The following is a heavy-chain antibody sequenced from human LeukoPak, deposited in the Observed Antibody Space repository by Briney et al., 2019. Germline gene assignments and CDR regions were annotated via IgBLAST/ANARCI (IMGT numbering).Heavy chain of an antibody. D-gene: IGHD5-12*01. CDR3: AIRTPVDIVATLGERVKKGLDY. CDR2: MNPNSGNT. CDR1: GYTFTSYD. J-gene: IGHJ4*02. V-gene: IGHV1-8*01. Sequence: ASVKVSCKASGYTFTSYDINWLRQATGQGLEWMGWMNPNSGNTGYAQKFQGRVTMTRNASMSTAYMELSSLRSEDTAVYYCAIRTPVDIVATLGERVKKGLDYWGQGTLVTVSS.